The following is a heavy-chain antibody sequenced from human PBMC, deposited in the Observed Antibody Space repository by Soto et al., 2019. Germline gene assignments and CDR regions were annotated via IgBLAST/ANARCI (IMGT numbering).Heavy chain of an antibody. D-gene: IGHD3-3*01. CDR3: GRAKSIFGIVTDVYDI. CDR2: IIPVHNIT. V-gene: IGHV1-69*04. J-gene: IGHJ3*02. Sequence: QVQLVQSGAEVKKPGSSVKVSCMTSGGSFSGYVFTWVXXAPGQGLEWMGRIIPVHNITNYAESLQGRVTISADTSSSTTYMELSTLRSDDTAVYFCGRAKSIFGIVTDVYDIWGQGTMVIVSS. CDR1: GGSFSGYV.